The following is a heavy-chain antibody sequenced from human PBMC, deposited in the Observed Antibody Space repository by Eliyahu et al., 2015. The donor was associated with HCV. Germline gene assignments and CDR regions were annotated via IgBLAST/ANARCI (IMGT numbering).Heavy chain of an antibody. J-gene: IGHJ4*02. CDR1: GFXFXSYG. Sequence: QVQLVESGGGVVQPGRSLXLXCAASGFXFXSYGMHWVRQAPGKGLEWVAVIWYDGSNKYYADSVKGRFTISRDNSKNTLYLQMNSLRAEDTAVYYCARERVWLDYWGQGTLVTVSS. CDR3: ARERVWLDY. V-gene: IGHV3-33*01. CDR2: IWYDGSNK. D-gene: IGHD3-16*01.